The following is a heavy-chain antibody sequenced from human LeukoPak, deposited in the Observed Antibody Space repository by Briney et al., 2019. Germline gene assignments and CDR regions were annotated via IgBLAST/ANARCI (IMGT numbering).Heavy chain of an antibody. V-gene: IGHV4-39*01. J-gene: IGHJ4*02. CDR3: ARTRYYYNSRSYGAPYYFDY. Sequence: PSETLSLTCAVSGGSISSSSYYWGWIRRPPGKGLEWIGSIYYSGSTYYNPSLKSRVTISVDTSKNQFSLKLSSVTAADTAVYYCARTRYYYNSRSYGAPYYFDYWGQGTVVTVSS. CDR1: GGSISSSSYY. D-gene: IGHD3-10*01. CDR2: IYYSGST.